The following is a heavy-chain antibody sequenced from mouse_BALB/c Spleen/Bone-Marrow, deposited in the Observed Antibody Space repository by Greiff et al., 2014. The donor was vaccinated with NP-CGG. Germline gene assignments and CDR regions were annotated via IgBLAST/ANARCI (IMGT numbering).Heavy chain of an antibody. D-gene: IGHD2-1*01. CDR2: INPSNGGT. CDR3: TRSYGNWFAY. CDR1: GYTFTSYY. V-gene: IGHV1S81*02. Sequence: QVQLQQSGAELVKPGASVKLSCKASGYTFTSYYMYWVKQRPGRGLEWIGEINPSNGGTNFNEKFKNKATLTVDKSSSTAYMQLSSLIFEDSAVYYCTRSYGNWFAYWGQGTLVTVSA. J-gene: IGHJ3*01.